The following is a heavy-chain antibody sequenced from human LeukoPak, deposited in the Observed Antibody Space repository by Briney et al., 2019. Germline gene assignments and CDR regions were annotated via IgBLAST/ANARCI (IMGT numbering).Heavy chain of an antibody. D-gene: IGHD3-22*01. CDR2: IYYSGST. Sequence: PSETLSLTCTVSGGSISSYYWSWIRQPPGKGLEWIGYIYYSGSTNYNPSLKSRVTISVDTSKNQFSLKLSSVTAADTAVYYCARVYDSSGGARDYYYGMDVWGQGTTVTVSS. CDR3: ARVYDSSGGARDYYYGMDV. V-gene: IGHV4-59*08. J-gene: IGHJ6*02. CDR1: GGSISSYY.